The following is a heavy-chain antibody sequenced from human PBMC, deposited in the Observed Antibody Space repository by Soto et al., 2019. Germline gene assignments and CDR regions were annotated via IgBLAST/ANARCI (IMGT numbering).Heavy chain of an antibody. Sequence: SETLSLTCAVSGGSISSSNWWSWVRQPPGKGLEWIGEIYHSGSTNYNPSLKSRVTISVDKSKNQFSLKLSSVTAADTAVYYCARRKEIVVVPAAMSNKKLRLSSFDYWGQGTLVTVSS. CDR3: ARRKEIVVVPAAMSNKKLRLSSFDY. CDR2: IYHSGST. CDR1: GGSISSSNW. J-gene: IGHJ4*02. D-gene: IGHD2-2*01. V-gene: IGHV4-4*02.